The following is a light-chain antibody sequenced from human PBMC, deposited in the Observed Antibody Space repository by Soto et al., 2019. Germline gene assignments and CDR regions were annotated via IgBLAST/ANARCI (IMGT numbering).Light chain of an antibody. CDR3: HQFGDSPQT. CDR2: STS. CDR1: QSLSVSY. Sequence: EIVLTQSPGTLSLSPGDRATLSCRASQSLSVSYIAWYQQKPGQAPRLLIYSTSTRAAGIPDRFTGRGSGTQFTLAISILEPEDFAVYYCHQFGDSPQTFGQGTTVEV. V-gene: IGKV3-20*01. J-gene: IGKJ1*01.